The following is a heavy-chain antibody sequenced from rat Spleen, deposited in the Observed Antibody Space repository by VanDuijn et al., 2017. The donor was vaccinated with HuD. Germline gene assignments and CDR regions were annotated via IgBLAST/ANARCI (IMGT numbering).Heavy chain of an antibody. J-gene: IGHJ4*01. Sequence: EVQLQESGPGPVKPSQSPSLTCSVTGYSITNNYWGWIRKFPGNKMEWIGHITYSGSTNDNPSLRSRISITRDTSKNQFFLELNSVTLEDTATYYCARGGSSYVMDAWGQGASVTVSS. CDR3: ARGGSSYVMDA. V-gene: IGHV3-1*01. CDR2: ITYSGST. D-gene: IGHD5-1*01. CDR1: GYSITNNY.